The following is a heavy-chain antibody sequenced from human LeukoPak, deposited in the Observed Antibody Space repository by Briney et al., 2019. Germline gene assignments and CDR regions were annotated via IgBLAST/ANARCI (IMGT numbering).Heavy chain of an antibody. J-gene: IGHJ4*02. D-gene: IGHD2-15*01. CDR3: ARDCSGGSCHFDY. V-gene: IGHV1-18*01. Sequence: ASVQVSCTDSGSIFTRYGISWVRQPPGQGLEWMGWTSGYNGNTNYAQKLQGRVTMTTDTSTSTAYMELRSLRSDATAVYYCARDCSGGSCHFDYWGQGTLVTVSS. CDR2: TSGYNGNT. CDR1: GSIFTRYG.